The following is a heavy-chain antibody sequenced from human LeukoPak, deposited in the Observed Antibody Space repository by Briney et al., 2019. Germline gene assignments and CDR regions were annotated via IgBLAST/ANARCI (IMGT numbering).Heavy chain of an antibody. CDR2: IYHSGST. J-gene: IGHJ4*02. Sequence: PSETLSLTCAVSGYSISSGYYWGWIRQAPGKGLEWIGSIYHSGSTYYNPSLKSRVTISVDTSKNQFSLKLSSVTAADTAVYYCARDYYDSSGYGDYWGQGTLVTVSS. D-gene: IGHD3-22*01. CDR3: ARDYYDSSGYGDY. CDR1: GYSISSGYY. V-gene: IGHV4-38-2*02.